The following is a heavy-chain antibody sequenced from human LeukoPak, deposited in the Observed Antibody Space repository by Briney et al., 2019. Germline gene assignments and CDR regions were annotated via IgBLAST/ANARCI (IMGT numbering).Heavy chain of an antibody. Sequence: ASVKVSCKASGGTFSSYAISWVRQAPGQGLEWTGRIIPIFGTANYAQKFQGRVTITTDESTSTAYMELSSLRSEDTAVYYCASLILGSNYYFDYWGQGTLVTVSS. J-gene: IGHJ4*02. CDR2: IIPIFGTA. D-gene: IGHD3-10*01. CDR3: ASLILGSNYYFDY. V-gene: IGHV1-69*05. CDR1: GGTFSSYA.